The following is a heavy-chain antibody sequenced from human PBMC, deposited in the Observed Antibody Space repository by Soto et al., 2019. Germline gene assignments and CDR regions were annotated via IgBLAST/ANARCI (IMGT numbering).Heavy chain of an antibody. D-gene: IGHD5-12*01. CDR2: IWYDGSNK. V-gene: IGHV3-33*01. J-gene: IGHJ4*02. CDR1: GFTFSSYG. CDR3: ARGDGYNVDY. Sequence: QVQLVESGGGVVQPGRSLRLSCAASGFTFSSYGMHWVRQAPGKGLEWVAVIWYDGSNKYYADSVKGRFTISRDNYKNTLYLQMNSLRAEDTAVYYCARGDGYNVDYWGQGTLVTVSS.